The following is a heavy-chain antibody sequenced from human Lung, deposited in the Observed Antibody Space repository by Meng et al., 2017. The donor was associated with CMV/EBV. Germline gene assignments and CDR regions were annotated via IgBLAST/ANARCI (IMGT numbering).Heavy chain of an antibody. V-gene: IGHV1-2*02. D-gene: IGHD6-13*01. J-gene: IGHJ4*02. CDR2: IKPNSGAT. CDR3: ARAPGLSLAAAASDAYFDK. CDR1: GYTFTNYY. Sequence: ASVKVSCKASGYTFTNYYIHWVRQAPGQGLEWMGWIKPNSGATNYVQKFQGRLTVTRDTSITTAYMELTRLRSDDTAVYYCARAPGLSLAAAASDAYFDKWGQGKLVTGAS.